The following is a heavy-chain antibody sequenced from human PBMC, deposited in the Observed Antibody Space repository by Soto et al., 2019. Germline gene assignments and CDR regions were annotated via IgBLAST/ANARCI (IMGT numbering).Heavy chain of an antibody. D-gene: IGHD4-17*01. V-gene: IGHV3-23*01. CDR1: GFTFSNYG. CDR2: ISPGGGAT. CDR3: AKAMTTVNRPRYFDC. Sequence: VQLLESGGGLAQPGGSLRLSCAASGFTFSNYGMTWVRQAPGKGLQWVSAISPGGGATYYADSVKGRFTISRDNSKSTLFLQMDSLRVDDTAVYYCAKAMTTVNRPRYFDCWGQGTLVAVSS. J-gene: IGHJ4*02.